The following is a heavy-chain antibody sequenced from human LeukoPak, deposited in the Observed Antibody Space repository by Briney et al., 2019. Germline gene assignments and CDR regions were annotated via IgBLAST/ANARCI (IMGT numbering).Heavy chain of an antibody. CDR1: GGSITNY. CDR2: ISHSGST. Sequence: PSGTLSLTCTVFGGSITNYWSWIRQSPGKGLEWVGCISHSGSTKYNPSLESRVTISVDTSKGQVSLKVTSVTAADTAVYFCVRGRLHYPQWSGFYSRYRYFDLWGRGTLVTVSS. CDR3: VRGRLHYPQWSGFYSRYRYFDL. V-gene: IGHV4-59*07. D-gene: IGHD3-3*01. J-gene: IGHJ2*01.